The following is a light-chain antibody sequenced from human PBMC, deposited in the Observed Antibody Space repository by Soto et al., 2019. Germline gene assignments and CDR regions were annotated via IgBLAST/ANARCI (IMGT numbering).Light chain of an antibody. Sequence: DIQMTQSPSSLSASVGDRVTITCQASQSISSWLAWYQQKPGKAPNLLIHKASHLESGVPSRFSGSGSGTDFILTISSLQPDDSATYYCQHYGGMWTFGQGTKVDIK. CDR2: KAS. J-gene: IGKJ1*01. V-gene: IGKV1-5*03. CDR3: QHYGGMWT. CDR1: QSISSW.